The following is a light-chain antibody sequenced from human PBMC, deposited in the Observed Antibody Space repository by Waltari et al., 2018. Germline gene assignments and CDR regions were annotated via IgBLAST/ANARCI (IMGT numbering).Light chain of an antibody. CDR1: QSVSSY. V-gene: IGKV3-11*01. CDR2: DAS. CDR3: QQYSNTPLT. Sequence: EIVLTQSPATLSLSPGERATLSCRASQSVSSYLAWYQQKPGQAPRLLIYDASNRATGIPARFSGSGSGTDFTLTISSLQAEDVAVYYCQQYSNTPLTFGGGTRVEIK. J-gene: IGKJ4*01.